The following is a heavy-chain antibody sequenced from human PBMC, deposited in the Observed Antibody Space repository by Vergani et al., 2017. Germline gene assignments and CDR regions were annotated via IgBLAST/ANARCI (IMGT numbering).Heavy chain of an antibody. D-gene: IGHD1-14*01. Sequence: EVQLVESGGGLVQPGGSLRLSCAASGFTFSSYWMSWVRQAPGKGLEWVANIKQDGSEKYYVDSVKGRFTISRDNAKNSLYLQMNSLRAEDTAVYYCAGESTIGSYNWFDPWGQGTLVTVSS. CDR1: GFTFSSYW. CDR2: IKQDGSEK. CDR3: AGESTIGSYNWFDP. J-gene: IGHJ5*02. V-gene: IGHV3-7*03.